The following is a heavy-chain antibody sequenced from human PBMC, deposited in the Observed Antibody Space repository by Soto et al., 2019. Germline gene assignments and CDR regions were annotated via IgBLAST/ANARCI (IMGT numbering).Heavy chain of an antibody. CDR2: IYWADDK. CDR3: AHTHYRGVIPNPFDY. V-gene: IGHV2-5*02. J-gene: IGHJ4*02. D-gene: IGHD3-10*01. CDR1: GFSLSTREVG. Sequence: GSGPTLVNPTQTLTLTCTFSGFSLSTREVGVGWIRQPPGKALEWLAVIYWADDKEYSPSLKKRLTITKDTSKNQVVLMMTNMDRVDTATYFCAHTHYRGVIPNPFDYWGQGTPVTVSS.